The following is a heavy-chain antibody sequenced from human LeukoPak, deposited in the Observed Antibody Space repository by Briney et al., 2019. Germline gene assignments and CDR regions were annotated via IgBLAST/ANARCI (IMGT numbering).Heavy chain of an antibody. CDR3: ARGVTVTTWDPWFDT. Sequence: KTSETLSLTCTVSGGSISSYYWSWIRQPPGKGLEWIGYIYYSGSTNYNPSLKSRVTISVDTSKNQFSLKLSSVTAADTAVYYCARGVTVTTWDPWFDTWGQGTLVTVSS. D-gene: IGHD1-20*01. V-gene: IGHV4-59*01. J-gene: IGHJ5*02. CDR2: IYYSGST. CDR1: GGSISSYY.